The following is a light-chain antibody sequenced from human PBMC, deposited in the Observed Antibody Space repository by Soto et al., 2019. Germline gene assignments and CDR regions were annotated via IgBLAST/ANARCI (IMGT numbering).Light chain of an antibody. CDR2: AAS. CDR3: QQSYTIPYT. V-gene: IGKV1-39*01. CDR1: QSISTY. Sequence: DIPMTQSPSSLPASVGDRVTLTCRASQSISTYLNWYQQKPGKAPKLLIYAASSLQSGVPSRLIGSGSGTDFTLTISSLQPEDFATYYCQQSYTIPYTFGQGTKLEIK. J-gene: IGKJ2*01.